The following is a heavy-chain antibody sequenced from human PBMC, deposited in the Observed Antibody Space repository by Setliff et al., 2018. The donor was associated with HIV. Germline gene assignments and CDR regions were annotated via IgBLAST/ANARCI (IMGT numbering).Heavy chain of an antibody. J-gene: IGHJ3*01. CDR1: GGSISSHY. CDR3: ARVQMAYAAFDV. D-gene: IGHD4-17*01. Sequence: SETLSLTCTVSGGSISSHYWSWIRQPAGKGLEWIGRIYTSGNTNYNPSLKSRVTMSVDTSKSQSSLKLSSVTAADTAVYYCARVQMAYAAFDVWGQGTMVTVSS. CDR2: IYTSGNT. V-gene: IGHV4-4*07.